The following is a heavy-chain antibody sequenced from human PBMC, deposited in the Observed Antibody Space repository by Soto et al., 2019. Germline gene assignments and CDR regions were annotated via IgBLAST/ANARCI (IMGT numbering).Heavy chain of an antibody. J-gene: IGHJ5*02. CDR2: IWSDGSTE. D-gene: IGHD2-2*01. V-gene: IGHV3-33*01. CDR1: GFTFDRYG. CDR3: ARGRVPSAIFDWFDP. Sequence: LRLSCAASGFTFDRYGMHWVRQAPGKGLEWVAVIWSDGSTEYYADSVKGRFTISRDNSKNTMYLQMNSLRGEDTGVYYCARGRVPSAIFDWFDPWGQGTLVTVSS.